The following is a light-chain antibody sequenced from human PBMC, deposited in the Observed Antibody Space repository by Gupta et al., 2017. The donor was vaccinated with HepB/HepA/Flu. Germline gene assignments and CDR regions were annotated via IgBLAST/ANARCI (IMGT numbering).Light chain of an antibody. J-gene: IGLJ3*02. V-gene: IGLV2-14*03. Sequence: QSALAQPASVSGSPGQSVTFSCTGTSSDVGDYNSVSWYQQHPGKAPKVMIYDVSNRPSGVSQRVSGSKSGNTASLNISGLQAEDEADYYCSSYTSSSTWVFGGGTKLTVL. CDR1: SSDVGDYNS. CDR3: SSYTSSSTWV. CDR2: DVS.